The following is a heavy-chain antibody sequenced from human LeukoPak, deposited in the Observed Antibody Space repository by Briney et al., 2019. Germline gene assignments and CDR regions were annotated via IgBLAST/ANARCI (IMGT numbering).Heavy chain of an antibody. CDR3: VRHSRVVAFDY. D-gene: IGHD2-15*01. CDR1: GVSISNHY. CDR2: IYYTGNT. V-gene: IGHV4-59*08. Sequence: SETRSLTCTVSGVSISNHYSSWIRQPPGKGRGWIGYIYYTGNTNYNPSLKSRVTISEDTSKNQVSLELSSVTAADTAVYYCVRHSRVVAFDYWGQGNLVTVSS. J-gene: IGHJ4*02.